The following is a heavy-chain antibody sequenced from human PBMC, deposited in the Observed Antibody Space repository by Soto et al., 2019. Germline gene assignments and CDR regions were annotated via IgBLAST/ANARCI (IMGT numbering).Heavy chain of an antibody. J-gene: IGHJ4*02. CDR2: ISGSGGST. Sequence: PGGSLRLSCAASGFTFSSYAMSWVRQAPGKGLEWVSAISGSGGSTYYADSVKGRFTISRDNSKNTLYLQMNSLRAEDTAVYYCSGTTFSALGYFDYWGQGTLVTVSS. CDR1: GFTFSSYA. V-gene: IGHV3-23*01. CDR3: SGTTFSALGYFDY. D-gene: IGHD1-1*01.